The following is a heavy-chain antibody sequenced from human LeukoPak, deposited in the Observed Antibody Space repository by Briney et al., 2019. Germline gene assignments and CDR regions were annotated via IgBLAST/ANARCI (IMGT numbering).Heavy chain of an antibody. Sequence: GALRVSCVQPLCSSSGNANAESLKARWKVFKWDSNNTGCVRITYYADSVKGRFTISRDNSKNTLYLQMNSLRAEETAVYYCAKDKRYCSSTSCPSVQYNWFDPWGQGTLVTVSS. J-gene: IGHJ5*02. CDR3: AKDKRYCSSTSCPSVQYNWFDP. CDR2: NTGCVRIT. CDR1: CSSSGNA. V-gene: IGHV3-23*01. D-gene: IGHD2-2*01.